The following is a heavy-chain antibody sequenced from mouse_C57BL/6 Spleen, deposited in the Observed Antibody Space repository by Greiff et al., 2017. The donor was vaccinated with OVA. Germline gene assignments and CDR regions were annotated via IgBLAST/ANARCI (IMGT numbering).Heavy chain of an antibody. CDR3: ARRGDYDERFAY. D-gene: IGHD2-4*01. Sequence: EVQLQQSGPELVKPGASVKIPCKASGYTFTDYNMDWVKQSHGKSLEWIGDINPNNGGTIYNQKFKGKATLTVDKSSSTAYMELRSLTSEDTAVYYCARRGDYDERFAYWGQGTLVTVSA. V-gene: IGHV1-18*01. CDR2: INPNNGGT. J-gene: IGHJ3*01. CDR1: GYTFTDYN.